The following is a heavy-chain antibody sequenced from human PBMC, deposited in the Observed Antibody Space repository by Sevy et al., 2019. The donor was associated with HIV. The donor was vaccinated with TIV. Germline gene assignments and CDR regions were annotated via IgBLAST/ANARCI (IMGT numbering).Heavy chain of an antibody. D-gene: IGHD2-8*01. J-gene: IGHJ3*02. CDR3: ARDNAGAFDI. Sequence: GGSLRLSCAASGFTFDNYAINWVRQAPGKGLEWVSGINWNGVRREYADSVKGRFTISRDNAKNTLYLQMSTLRAEDTALYHCARDNAGAFDIWGQGTMVTVSS. CDR2: INWNGVRR. CDR1: GFTFDNYA. V-gene: IGHV3-20*01.